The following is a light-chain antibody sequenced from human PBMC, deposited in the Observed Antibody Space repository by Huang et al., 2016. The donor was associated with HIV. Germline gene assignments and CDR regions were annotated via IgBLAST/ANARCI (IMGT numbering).Light chain of an antibody. V-gene: IGKV4-1*01. J-gene: IGKJ1*01. CDR1: PSVFSTSTNKDY. Sequence: DIVMAQSPVSLAVSLGERATLTCRSNPSVFSTSTNKDYLAWFQQKPGQHPKLLLFSSSTREVGVPDRFSGSGSGTHFTLTIANLEADDAAIYYCQQYYASPQTFGQGTRV. CDR3: QQYYASPQT. CDR2: SSS.